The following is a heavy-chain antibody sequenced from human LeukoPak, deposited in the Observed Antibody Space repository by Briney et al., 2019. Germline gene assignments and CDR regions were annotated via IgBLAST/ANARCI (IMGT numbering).Heavy chain of an antibody. D-gene: IGHD1-7*01. CDR2: INPNSGGT. Sequence: RASVKVSCKASGGTFSSYAISWVRQAPGQGLEWMGWINPNSGGTNYAQKFQGRVTMTRDTSISTAYMELSRLRSDDTAVYYCARDDYNWNYGYWGQGTLVTVSS. V-gene: IGHV1-2*02. CDR1: GGTFSSYA. J-gene: IGHJ4*02. CDR3: ARDDYNWNYGY.